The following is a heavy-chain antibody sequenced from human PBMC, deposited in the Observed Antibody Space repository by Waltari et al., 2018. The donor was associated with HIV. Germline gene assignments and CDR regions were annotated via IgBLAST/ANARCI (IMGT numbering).Heavy chain of an antibody. CDR1: GYTFTSYG. V-gene: IGHV1-18*01. CDR3: AGVVDAFDI. CDR2: ISAYNGNT. D-gene: IGHD6-6*01. Sequence: QVQLVQSGAEVKKPGASVKVSCKAPGYTFTSYGISWLRQAPVQGLEWMGWISAYNGNTNYAQKHQGRVTMTTDTSTSTAYVELRSLRSDDSAVYYCAGVVDAFDIWGQGTMVTVSS. J-gene: IGHJ3*02.